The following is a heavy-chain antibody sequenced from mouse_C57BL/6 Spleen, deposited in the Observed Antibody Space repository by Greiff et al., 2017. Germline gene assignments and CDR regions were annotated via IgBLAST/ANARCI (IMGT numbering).Heavy chain of an antibody. Sequence: EVHLVESGPELVKPGASVKISCKASGYSFTGYYMNWVKQSPEKSLEWIGEINPSTGGTTYNQKFKAKATLTVDKSSSTAYMQLKSLTSEDSAVYYCARGAQATEYAMDYWGQGTSVTVSS. CDR3: ARGAQATEYAMDY. J-gene: IGHJ4*01. CDR2: INPSTGGT. V-gene: IGHV1-42*01. CDR1: GYSFTGYY. D-gene: IGHD3-2*02.